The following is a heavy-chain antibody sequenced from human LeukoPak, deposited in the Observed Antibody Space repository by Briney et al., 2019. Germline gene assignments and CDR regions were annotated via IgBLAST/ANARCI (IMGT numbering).Heavy chain of an antibody. V-gene: IGHV3-30*04. J-gene: IGHJ4*02. CDR2: ISYDGSNK. CDR1: GFTLSSYA. CDR3: AKERGVAVAVIDY. D-gene: IGHD6-19*01. Sequence: GGSLRLSCAASGFTLSSYAMHWVRQAPGKGLEWVAVISYDGSNKYYADSVKGRFTISRDNSKNTLYLQMNSLRAEDTAVYYCAKERGVAVAVIDYWGQGTLVTVSS.